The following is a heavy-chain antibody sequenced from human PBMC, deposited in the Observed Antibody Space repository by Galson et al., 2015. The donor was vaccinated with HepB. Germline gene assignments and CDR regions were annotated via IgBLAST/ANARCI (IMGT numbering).Heavy chain of an antibody. Sequence: SLRLSCAASGFTSSSFGMNWVRQAPGKGLEWVSYISSSSSTKYYAESVKGRFTISRDSAKNPLYLQMNSLRDEDTAVYYCARDRYYYNSSGYFVPDYWGQGTLVTVSS. D-gene: IGHD3-22*01. V-gene: IGHV3-48*02. CDR1: GFTSSSFG. CDR2: ISSSSSTK. CDR3: ARDRYYYNSSGYFVPDY. J-gene: IGHJ4*02.